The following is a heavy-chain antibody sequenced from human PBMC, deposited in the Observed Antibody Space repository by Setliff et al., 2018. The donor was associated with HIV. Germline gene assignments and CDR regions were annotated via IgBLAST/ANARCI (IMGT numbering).Heavy chain of an antibody. J-gene: IGHJ4*02. V-gene: IGHV4-61*02. CDR3: AETQTVITVYGPFDS. D-gene: IGHD4-4*01. CDR2: IYTSGST. Sequence: PSETLSLTCTVSGGSISSGSYFWTWIRQPAGKGLEWIGRIYTSGSTNYNPSLKSRVTISVDTSKNQFSLKLSSVTAADTAMYYCAETQTVITVYGPFDSWGQGTPVTVSS. CDR1: GGSISSGSYF.